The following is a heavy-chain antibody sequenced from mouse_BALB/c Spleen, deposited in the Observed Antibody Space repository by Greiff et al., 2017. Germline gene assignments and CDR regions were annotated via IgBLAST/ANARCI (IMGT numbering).Heavy chain of an antibody. CDR2: ISNGGGST. CDR3: ARHYYGSSPYYFDY. V-gene: IGHV5-12-2*01. CDR1: GFTFSSYT. Sequence: EGKLVESGGGLVQPGGSLKLSCAASGFTFSSYTMSWVRQTPEKRLEWVAYISNGGGSTYYPDTVKGRFTISRDNAKNTLYLQMSSLKSEDTAMYYCARHYYGSSPYYFDYWGQGTTLTVSS. D-gene: IGHD1-1*01. J-gene: IGHJ2*01.